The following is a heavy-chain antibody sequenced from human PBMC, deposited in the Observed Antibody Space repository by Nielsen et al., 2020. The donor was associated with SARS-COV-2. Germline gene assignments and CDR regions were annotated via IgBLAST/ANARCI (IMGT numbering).Heavy chain of an antibody. V-gene: IGHV3-49*03. CDR1: GFTFGDYA. D-gene: IGHD3-3*01. CDR3: TRDNFWSGYPDY. Sequence: GGSLRLSCTASGFTFGDYAMSWFRQAPGKGLEWVAFIKSKAYGGTAEYAASVKGRFTISRDDSKSIAYLQMNSLKTEDTAVYYCTRDNFWSGYPDYWGQGTLVTVSS. CDR2: IKSKAYGGTA. J-gene: IGHJ4*02.